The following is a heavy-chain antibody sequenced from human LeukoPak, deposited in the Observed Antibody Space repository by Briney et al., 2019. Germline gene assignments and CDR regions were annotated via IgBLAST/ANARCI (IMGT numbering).Heavy chain of an antibody. CDR2: ISSSGSTI. D-gene: IGHD5-24*01. J-gene: IGHJ4*02. V-gene: IGHV3-48*03. CDR1: GFTFSSYE. CDR3: ARDSKMGLDC. Sequence: GGSLRLSCAASGFTFSSYEMNWVRQAPGKGLEWVSYISSSGSTIYYADSVKGRFTISRDNAKNSLYLQMNSLRAEDTAVYYCARDSKMGLDCWGQGTLVTVSS.